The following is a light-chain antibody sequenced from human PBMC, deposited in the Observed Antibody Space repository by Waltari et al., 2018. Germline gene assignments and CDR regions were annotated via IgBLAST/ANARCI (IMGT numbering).Light chain of an antibody. V-gene: IGLV8-61*01. Sequence: QTVVTQEPSLSVSPGGTVTLTFALSSGSLSTTSSSTWYQHTPGQAPRTLVYKANARSAGVPDRFSGSILGNTAALTITGAQADDESDYYCALYMGSGIWVFGGGTRLTVL. CDR3: ALYMGSGIWV. J-gene: IGLJ3*02. CDR2: KAN. CDR1: SGSLSTTSS.